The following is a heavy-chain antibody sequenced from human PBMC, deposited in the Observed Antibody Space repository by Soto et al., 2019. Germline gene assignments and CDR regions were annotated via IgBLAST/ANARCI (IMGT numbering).Heavy chain of an antibody. CDR1: GFTFSNAW. CDR3: TTDHRPPRITMIVVQIDY. CDR2: IKSKTDGGTT. Sequence: GGSLRLSCAASGFTFSNAWMSWVRQAPGKGLEWVGRIKSKTDGGTTDYAAPVKGRFTISRDDSKNTLYLQMNSLKTEDTAVYYCTTDHRPPRITMIVVQIDYWGQGTLVTVSS. D-gene: IGHD3-22*01. V-gene: IGHV3-15*01. J-gene: IGHJ4*02.